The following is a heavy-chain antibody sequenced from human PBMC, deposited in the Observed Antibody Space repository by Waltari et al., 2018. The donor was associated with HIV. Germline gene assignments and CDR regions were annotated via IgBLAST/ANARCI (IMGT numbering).Heavy chain of an antibody. CDR2: ISAYNGNT. D-gene: IGHD3-10*01. V-gene: IGHV1-18*01. CDR1: GYTFTSYG. Sequence: QVQLVQSGAEVKKPGASVKVSCKASGYTFTSYGISWVRQAPGQGLEWMGWISAYNGNTNYAQKVQGRVTMTTDTSTSTAYMELRSLRSDDTAVYYCARDKTTYYYGSGVSYWGQGTLVTVSS. J-gene: IGHJ4*02. CDR3: ARDKTTYYYGSGVSY.